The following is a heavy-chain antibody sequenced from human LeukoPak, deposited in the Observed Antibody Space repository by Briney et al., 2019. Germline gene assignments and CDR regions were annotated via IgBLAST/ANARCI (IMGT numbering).Heavy chain of an antibody. Sequence: GGSLRLSCAPSGFTVGSNYVSWVRQAPGEGLEWVSVMYSVGTTHHADPVQGRFIVSRDISKNKLYLQMNSLRAEDTAVYYCARDRTGLGAFDIWGQGTMVTVSS. CDR1: GFTVGSNY. D-gene: IGHD7-27*01. CDR3: ARDRTGLGAFDI. J-gene: IGHJ3*02. CDR2: MYSVGTT. V-gene: IGHV3-66*01.